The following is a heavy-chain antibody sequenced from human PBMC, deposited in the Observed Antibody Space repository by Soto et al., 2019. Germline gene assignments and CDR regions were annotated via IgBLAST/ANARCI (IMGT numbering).Heavy chain of an antibody. D-gene: IGHD6-13*01. CDR1: GFTFSSYS. CDR3: AREALIAAAGTETYYYYGMDV. V-gene: IGHV3-48*02. J-gene: IGHJ6*02. Sequence: GGSLRLSCAASGFTFSSYSMNWVRQAPGKGLEWVSYISSSSSTIYYADSVKGRFTISRDNAKNSLYLQMNSLRDEDTAVYYCAREALIAAAGTETYYYYGMDVWSQGTTVTVSS. CDR2: ISSSSSTI.